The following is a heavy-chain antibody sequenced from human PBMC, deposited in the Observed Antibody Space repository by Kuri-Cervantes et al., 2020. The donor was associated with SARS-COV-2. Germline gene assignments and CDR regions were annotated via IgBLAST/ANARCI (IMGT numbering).Heavy chain of an antibody. CDR3: ASYGDYEGY. Sequence: GGSLRLSCTASGFTFGDYAMSWVRQAPGKGLEWVAVISYDGSNKYYADSVKGRFTISRDNSKNTLYLQMNSLRAEDTAVYYCASYGDYEGYWGQGTLVTVSS. J-gene: IGHJ4*02. CDR2: ISYDGSNK. CDR1: GFTFGDYA. V-gene: IGHV3-30-3*01. D-gene: IGHD4-17*01.